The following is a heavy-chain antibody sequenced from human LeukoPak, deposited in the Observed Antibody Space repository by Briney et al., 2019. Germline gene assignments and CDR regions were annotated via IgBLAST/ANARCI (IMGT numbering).Heavy chain of an antibody. J-gene: IGHJ6*02. CDR3: ARGRAAPNSSYGVDV. D-gene: IGHD2-21*01. CDR1: GASISSGGYY. Sequence: SETLSLTCPVSGASISSGGYYWTWIRQLPGKGLEWIGYIYYTGSTNYNPSLKSRVTISLDTSENQFSLKLTSVTAADTAIYYCARGRAAPNSSYGVDVWGQGTTVTVSS. V-gene: IGHV4-31*03. CDR2: IYYTGST.